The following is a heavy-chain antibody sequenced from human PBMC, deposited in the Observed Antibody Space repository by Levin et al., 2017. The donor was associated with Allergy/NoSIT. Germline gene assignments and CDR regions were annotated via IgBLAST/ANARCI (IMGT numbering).Heavy chain of an antibody. V-gene: IGHV3-48*03. CDR1: GFTFSSYE. D-gene: IGHD3-3*01. CDR3: ARQLGNFWSGYNYFDY. J-gene: IGHJ4*02. CDR2: ISSTGSTI. Sequence: GSLKISCAASGFTFSSYEMNWVRRAPGKGLEWVSYISSTGSTIYSADSVKGRFTISRDNAKNSLYLHMNSLRAEDTAVYYCARQLGNFWSGYNYFDYWGQGTLVTVSS.